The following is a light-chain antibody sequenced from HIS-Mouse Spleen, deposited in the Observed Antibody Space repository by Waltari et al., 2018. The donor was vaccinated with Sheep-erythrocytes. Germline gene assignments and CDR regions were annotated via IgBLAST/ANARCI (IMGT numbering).Light chain of an antibody. J-gene: IGKJ5*01. CDR1: QGISIW. V-gene: IGKV1-12*01. Sequence: DIQMTQSPSYVSASVGYRSTITCRASQGISIWLAWYQPTPGKAPKLLIYAAASLQSGVHSRFSGSGSATDFALTISSLQPEDFATYYCQQANSFTITFGQGTRLEIK. CDR2: AAA. CDR3: QQANSFTIT.